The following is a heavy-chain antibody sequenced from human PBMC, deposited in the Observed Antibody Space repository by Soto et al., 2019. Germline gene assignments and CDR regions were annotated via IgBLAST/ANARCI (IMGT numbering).Heavy chain of an antibody. CDR3: ARERRWDDSNTFDALDV. CDR1: GYTFTSYG. D-gene: IGHD3-22*01. V-gene: IGHV1-69*10. J-gene: IGHJ3*01. CDR2: IIPLVHII. Sequence: GASVKVSCKASGYTFTSYGISWVRQAPGQGLEWMGWIIPLVHIINNAQKFQGRVAISADKSTSTAYMELSSLKSDDTAIYFCARERRWDDSNTFDALDVWGQGTMVTVSS.